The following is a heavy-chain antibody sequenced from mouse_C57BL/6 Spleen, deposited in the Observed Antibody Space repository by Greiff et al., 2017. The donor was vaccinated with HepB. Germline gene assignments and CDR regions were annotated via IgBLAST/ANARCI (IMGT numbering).Heavy chain of an antibody. CDR2: IDPSDSYT. CDR3: ARSAANHYYGSSSYFDY. J-gene: IGHJ2*01. V-gene: IGHV1-59*01. D-gene: IGHD1-1*01. CDR1: GYTFTSYW. Sequence: QVQLQQPGAELVRPGTSVKLSCKASGYTFTSYWMHWVKQRPGQGLEWIGVIDPSDSYTNYNQKFKGKATLTVDTSSSTAYMQLSSLTSEDSAVYYCARSAANHYYGSSSYFDYWGQGTTLTVSS.